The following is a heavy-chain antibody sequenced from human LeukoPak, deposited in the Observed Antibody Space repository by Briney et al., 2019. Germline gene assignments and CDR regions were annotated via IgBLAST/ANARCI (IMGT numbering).Heavy chain of an antibody. Sequence: PGRSLRLSCAASGFTFSSYSMNWVRQAPGKGLEWVSYISSSSSTIYYADSVKGRFTISRDNAKNSLYLQMNSLRDEDTAVYYCASQDGYYDILTGYYSLGEYFQHWGQGTLVTVSS. D-gene: IGHD3-9*01. CDR3: ASQDGYYDILTGYYSLGEYFQH. CDR1: GFTFSSYS. CDR2: ISSSSSTI. V-gene: IGHV3-48*02. J-gene: IGHJ1*01.